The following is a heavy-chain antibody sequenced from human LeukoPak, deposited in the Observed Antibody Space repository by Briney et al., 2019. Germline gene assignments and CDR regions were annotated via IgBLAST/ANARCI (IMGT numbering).Heavy chain of an antibody. Sequence: SETLSLTCTVPGGSISSGSYYWSWIRQPAGKGLEWIGRIYTSGSTNYNPSLKSRVTISVDTSKNRFSLKLSSVTAADTAVYYCARDFVGATKGGIYNWFDPWGQGTLVTVSS. D-gene: IGHD1-26*01. V-gene: IGHV4-61*02. CDR1: GGSISSGSYY. J-gene: IGHJ5*02. CDR2: IYTSGST. CDR3: ARDFVGATKGGIYNWFDP.